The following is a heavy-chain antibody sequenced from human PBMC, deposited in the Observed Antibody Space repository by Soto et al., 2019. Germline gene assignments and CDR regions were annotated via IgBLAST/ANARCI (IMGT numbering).Heavy chain of an antibody. V-gene: IGHV1-69*06. Sequence: QVQLVQSGAEVKTPGSSLKVSCTVSGSRFSNYVISWVRQAPGHGLEWLGRIIPIFNTTQYAQKFQGRVTIPADKFTNTASLELSSLRSDDTAVYYCAREGRGKKAGYNGLVSLGYWGQGTLVTVSS. CDR1: GSRFSNYV. CDR2: IIPIFNTT. J-gene: IGHJ4*02. CDR3: AREGRGKKAGYNGLVSLGY. D-gene: IGHD2-2*02.